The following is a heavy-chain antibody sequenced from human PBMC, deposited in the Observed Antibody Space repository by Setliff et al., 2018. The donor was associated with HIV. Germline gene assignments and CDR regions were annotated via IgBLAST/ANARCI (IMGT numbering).Heavy chain of an antibody. Sequence: ASVKVSCKASGYTFINFGITWGRQAPGQGLEWVGYISGYNGNTKYAQNVQGRVTMTTDTSTSTAYMELRSLRYDDTAVYYCARDPRSGYDSDTAMVTVYYYYMDVWGKGTTVTVSS. CDR3: ARDPRSGYDSDTAMVTVYYYYMDV. CDR2: ISGYNGNT. D-gene: IGHD5-18*01. V-gene: IGHV1-18*04. CDR1: GYTFINFG. J-gene: IGHJ6*03.